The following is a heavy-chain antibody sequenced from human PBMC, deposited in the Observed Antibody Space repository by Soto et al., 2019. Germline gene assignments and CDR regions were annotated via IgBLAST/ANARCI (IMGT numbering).Heavy chain of an antibody. J-gene: IGHJ6*02. Sequence: KASETLSLTCAVYGGSFSGYYWSWIRQPPGKGLEWIGEINHSGSTNYNPSLKSRVTISVDTSKNQFSLKLSSVTAADTAVYYCARGNGSGSQYYYYYGMDVWGQGTTVTVSS. CDR3: ARGNGSGSQYYYYYGMDV. CDR1: GGSFSGYY. V-gene: IGHV4-34*01. D-gene: IGHD3-10*01. CDR2: INHSGST.